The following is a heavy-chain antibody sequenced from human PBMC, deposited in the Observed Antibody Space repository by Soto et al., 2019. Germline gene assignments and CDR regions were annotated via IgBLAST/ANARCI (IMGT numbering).Heavy chain of an antibody. CDR1: GGTFSSYA. CDR2: IIPIFGTA. V-gene: IGHV1-69*13. D-gene: IGHD3-22*01. CDR3: ARPYYYDSSGYYPHDAFDI. Sequence: GASAKVSCKASGGTFSSYAISWVRQAPGQGLEWMGGIIPIFGTANYAQKFQGRVTITADESTSTAYMELSSLRSEDTAVYYCARPYYYDSSGYYPHDAFDIWGQGTMVTVSS. J-gene: IGHJ3*02.